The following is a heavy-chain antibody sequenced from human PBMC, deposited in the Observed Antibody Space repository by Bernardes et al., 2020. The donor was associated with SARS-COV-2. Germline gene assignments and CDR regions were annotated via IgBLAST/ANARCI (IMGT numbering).Heavy chain of an antibody. J-gene: IGHJ6*04. CDR3: ARDSLDYYYGMDV. CDR1: GYNFTVYF. Sequence: ASVKVSCKSSGYNFTVYFMHWEPQRHGQGLGRIGWVNPNSGGPNYAQKFQGRVTMNRDTSISTAYMELSRLRSDDTAVYYCARDSLDYYYGMDVWGEGTTVTVSS. CDR2: VNPNSGGP. V-gene: IGHV1-2*02.